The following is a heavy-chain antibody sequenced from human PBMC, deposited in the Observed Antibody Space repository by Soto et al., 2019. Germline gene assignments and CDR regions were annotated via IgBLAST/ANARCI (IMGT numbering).Heavy chain of an antibody. D-gene: IGHD2-2*01. Sequence: SETPSLTCSVSGDYIHVGGYYWTWIRQRPGRGLEWMGYIYYTGKTYYNPSLESRLTMSVDRSKNQFSLRLTSVTAADTAVYFCGRDLTSNANCIDPWGQGTLVTVSS. CDR2: IYYTGKT. CDR1: GDYIHVGGYY. V-gene: IGHV4-30-4*01. CDR3: GRDLTSNANCIDP. J-gene: IGHJ5*02.